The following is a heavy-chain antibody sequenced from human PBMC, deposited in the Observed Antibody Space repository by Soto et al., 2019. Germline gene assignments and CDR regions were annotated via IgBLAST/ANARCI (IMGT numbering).Heavy chain of an antibody. Sequence: SETLSLTCTVSGGSISSYYWSWIRQPPGKGLEWIGYIYYSGSTNYNPSLKSRVTISVDTSKNQFSLKLSSVTAADTAVYYCARVTDSGGVVAATVFGYYYYMDVWGKGTTVTVSS. J-gene: IGHJ6*03. CDR1: GGSISSYY. D-gene: IGHD2-15*01. CDR3: ARVTDSGGVVAATVFGYYYYMDV. V-gene: IGHV4-59*01. CDR2: IYYSGST.